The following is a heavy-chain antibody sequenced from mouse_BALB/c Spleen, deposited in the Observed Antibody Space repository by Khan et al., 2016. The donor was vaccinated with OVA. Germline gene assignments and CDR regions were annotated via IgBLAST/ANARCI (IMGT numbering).Heavy chain of an antibody. Sequence: EVQLQESGGGLVKPGGPLKLSCAASGFTFSNYALSWVRQTPEKRLEWVTTISSGGDYTYYPDSAKGRFNISRDNAKNTLYLQMSSLRSEETALYYCARHNYGPFAYWGQGTLVTVSA. CDR1: GFTFSNYA. CDR2: ISSGGDYT. CDR3: ARHNYGPFAY. J-gene: IGHJ3*01. V-gene: IGHV5-9-3*01. D-gene: IGHD1-1*01.